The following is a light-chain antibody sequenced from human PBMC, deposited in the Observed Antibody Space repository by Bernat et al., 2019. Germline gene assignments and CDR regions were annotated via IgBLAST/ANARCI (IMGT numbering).Light chain of an antibody. J-gene: IGKJ5*01. CDR1: QVSGTY. V-gene: IGKV1-9*01. CDR3: QQLDRFPIT. CDR2: GAS. Sequence: DVQLTLSPSFLSASVGDRVDITCRASQVSGTYLAWYQKKPGKAPKLLIYGASTLQTGVPSRFSGSGSGTEFTLTIASLQPEDGATYFCQQLDRFPITFGQGTQLEIK.